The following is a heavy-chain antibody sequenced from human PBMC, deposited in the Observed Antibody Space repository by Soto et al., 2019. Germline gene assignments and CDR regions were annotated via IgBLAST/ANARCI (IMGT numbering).Heavy chain of an antibody. CDR3: ARENYDISGYFLDY. CDR2: ISSTASHI. CDR1: GFTFSNYE. D-gene: IGHD3-22*01. Sequence: GGSLRLSCAASGFTFSNYEMSWVRQAPGKGLEWISYISSTASHIYYADSVKGRVTISRDNAKNSLYLQMNSLRVEDTAVYYCARENYDISGYFLDYWGQGSSVTVSS. V-gene: IGHV3-48*03. J-gene: IGHJ4*02.